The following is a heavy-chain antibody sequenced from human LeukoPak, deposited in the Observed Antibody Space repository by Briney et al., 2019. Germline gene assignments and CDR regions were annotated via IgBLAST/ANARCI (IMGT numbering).Heavy chain of an antibody. J-gene: IGHJ4*02. CDR3: ARGGYSGYDY. Sequence: SETLSLTCTVSGGSISSYYWSWIRQPPGEGLEWIGYIYYSGSTNYNPSLKSRVTISVDTSKNQFSLKLSSVTAADTAVYYCARGGYSGYDYWGQGTLVTVSS. D-gene: IGHD5-12*01. CDR1: GGSISSYY. V-gene: IGHV4-59*01. CDR2: IYYSGST.